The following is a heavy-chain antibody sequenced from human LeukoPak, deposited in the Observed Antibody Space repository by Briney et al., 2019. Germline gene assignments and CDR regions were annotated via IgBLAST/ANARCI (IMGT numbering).Heavy chain of an antibody. CDR3: ARLDGVLRYFDWFTTPPVFDY. Sequence: SETLSLTCTVSGGSISSSSYYWGWIRQPPGKGLEWIGSIYYSGSTYYNPSLKSRVTISVDTSKNQFSLKLSSVTAADTAVYYCARLDGVLRYFDWFTTPPVFDYWGQGTLVTVSS. D-gene: IGHD3-9*01. CDR1: GGSISSSSYY. CDR2: IYYSGST. J-gene: IGHJ4*02. V-gene: IGHV4-39*01.